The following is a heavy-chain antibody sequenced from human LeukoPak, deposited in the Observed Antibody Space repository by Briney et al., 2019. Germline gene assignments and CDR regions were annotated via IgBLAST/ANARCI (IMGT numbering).Heavy chain of an antibody. CDR1: GGSLSSHY. V-gene: IGHV4-4*07. CDR3: ARDRRGPLTDGPCRHPYYFDY. J-gene: IGHJ4*02. CDR2: IYTSGST. Sequence: SETLSLTCTVSGGSLSSHYWNWIRQPAGKGLEWIGRIYTSGSTSYNPPLKSRVTMSLDTSKNQFSLKLTSVTAADTAVYYCARDRRGPLTDGPCRHPYYFDYWGQGTLVTVSS.